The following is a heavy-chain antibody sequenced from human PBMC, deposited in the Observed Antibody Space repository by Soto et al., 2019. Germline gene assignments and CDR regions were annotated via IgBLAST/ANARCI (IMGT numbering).Heavy chain of an antibody. J-gene: IGHJ4*02. CDR2: ISGGGHVT. CDR1: GFTFGNNA. D-gene: IGHD3-10*01. Sequence: GGSLRLSCAASGFTFGNNAMSWVRQAPGKGLEWVSSISGGGHVTYYADSVKGRFAISSDFSKSTLYLQLSNLRAEDTALYYCAKVAQYGSGDYHYDYWGQGALVTVSS. CDR3: AKVAQYGSGDYHYDY. V-gene: IGHV3-23*01.